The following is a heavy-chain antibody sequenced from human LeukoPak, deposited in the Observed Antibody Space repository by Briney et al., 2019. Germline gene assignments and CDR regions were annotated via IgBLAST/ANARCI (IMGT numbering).Heavy chain of an antibody. D-gene: IGHD2-2*01. CDR1: GYTFTGYY. CDR2: INPNSGGT. V-gene: IGHV1-2*02. J-gene: IGHJ4*02. CDR3: ARAYCSSTSCHLPDY. Sequence: ASVKVSRKASGYTFTGYYMHWVRQAPGQGLEWMGWINPNSGGTNYAQKFQGRVTMTRDTSISTAYMELSRLRSDDTAVYYCARAYCSSTSCHLPDYWGQGTLVTVSS.